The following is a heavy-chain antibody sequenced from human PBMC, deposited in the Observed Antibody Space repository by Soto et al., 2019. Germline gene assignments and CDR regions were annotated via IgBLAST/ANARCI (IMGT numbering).Heavy chain of an antibody. J-gene: IGHJ5*02. D-gene: IGHD4-17*01. V-gene: IGHV1-2*02. CDR3: ARDRCTGDTWYSGVYFDP. CDR2: INPDNGGT. CDR1: GYTFTDYY. Sequence: ASVKVSCKTSGYTFTDYYVYWVRQAPGQGLEWMGSINPDNGGTNYAPNFQGRVTMTSDTSITTAFMRLSRLTSDDTAVYYCARDRCTGDTWYSGVYFDPWGQGTLVTVSS.